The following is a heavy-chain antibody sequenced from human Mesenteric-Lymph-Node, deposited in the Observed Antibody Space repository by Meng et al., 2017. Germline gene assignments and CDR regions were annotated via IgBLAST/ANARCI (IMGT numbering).Heavy chain of an antibody. Sequence: VVGFAGGWVHPVWSLSLSWSALGFTFTNAWRAGLRQAPGRVLEWVSYLSSIGSTIYYADSVKVRFTISRDNSKNTLYLQMNSLRAEDTAVYYCVEYWFDPWGQGTLVTVSS. J-gene: IGHJ5*02. CDR1: GFTFTNAW. D-gene: IGHD3-3*01. CDR3: VEYWFDP. CDR2: LSSIGSTI. V-gene: IGHV3-11*01.